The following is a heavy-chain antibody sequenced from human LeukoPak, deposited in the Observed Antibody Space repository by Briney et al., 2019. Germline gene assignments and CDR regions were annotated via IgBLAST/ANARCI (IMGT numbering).Heavy chain of an antibody. J-gene: IGHJ4*02. Sequence: PGGSLRLSCAASGFTFSSYGMHWVRQAPGKGLEWVAVIWYDGSNKYYADSVKGRFTISRDNSKNTLYLQMNSLRAEDTAVYYCAKMSGYSYVDYWGQGTLVTVSS. CDR3: AKMSGYSYVDY. V-gene: IGHV3-30*02. CDR1: GFTFSSYG. D-gene: IGHD5-18*01. CDR2: IWYDGSNK.